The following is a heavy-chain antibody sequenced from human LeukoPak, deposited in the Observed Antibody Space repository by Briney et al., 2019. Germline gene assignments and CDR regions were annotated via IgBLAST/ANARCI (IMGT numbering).Heavy chain of an antibody. D-gene: IGHD6-6*01. CDR2: IYYTGST. CDR3: ARHRAYSSSSPFDY. Sequence: PSETLSLTCSVSGGSISSLYWSWIRQPPGKGLEWIGYIYYTGSTNYNPSLKSRVTMFVDMSKNQFSLRLSSVTAADTPVYYCARHRAYSSSSPFDYWGQGTLVTVSS. V-gene: IGHV4-59*08. CDR1: GGSISSLY. J-gene: IGHJ4*02.